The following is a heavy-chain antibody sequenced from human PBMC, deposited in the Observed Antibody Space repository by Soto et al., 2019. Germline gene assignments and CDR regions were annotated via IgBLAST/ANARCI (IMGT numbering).Heavy chain of an antibody. CDR2: ISGGGGST. Sequence: GGSLRLSCAASGFTFNSYAMSWVRQAPGKGLEWVSAISGGGGSTYYADSVKGRFTISRDNSKNTLYLQMSSLRAEDTAVYYIAPHQGQLAPRNVFDIWGQGTMVTVSS. V-gene: IGHV3-23*01. CDR1: GFTFNSYA. CDR3: APHQGQLAPRNVFDI. J-gene: IGHJ3*02. D-gene: IGHD6-6*01.